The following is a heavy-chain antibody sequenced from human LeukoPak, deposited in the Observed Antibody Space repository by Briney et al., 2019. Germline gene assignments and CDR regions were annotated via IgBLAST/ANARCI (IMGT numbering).Heavy chain of an antibody. V-gene: IGHV3-48*04. J-gene: IGHJ4*02. CDR2: ISSSSTSI. CDR1: GFSFSSYS. Sequence: GGSLRLSCEASGFSFSSYSMNWVRQAPGKGLEWVSYISSSSTSIFYADSVKGRFTISRDNAENSLYLQMNSLRAEDTAVYYCARDRRKHDCWGQGTLVTVSS. CDR3: ARDRRKHDC.